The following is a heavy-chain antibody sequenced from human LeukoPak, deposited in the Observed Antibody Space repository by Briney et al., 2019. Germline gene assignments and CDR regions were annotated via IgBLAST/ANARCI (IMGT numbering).Heavy chain of an antibody. V-gene: IGHV1-18*01. CDR3: ARVVVVPAAKTHGDY. J-gene: IGHJ4*02. CDR1: GYTFTSYG. Sequence: GASVKVSCRASGYTFTSYGISWVRQAPGQGLEWMGWISTYNGNTNYAQMLQGRITMTTDTSTSTAYMELRSLRSDDTAVYYCARVVVVPAAKTHGDYWGQGTLVTVSS. CDR2: ISTYNGNT. D-gene: IGHD2-2*01.